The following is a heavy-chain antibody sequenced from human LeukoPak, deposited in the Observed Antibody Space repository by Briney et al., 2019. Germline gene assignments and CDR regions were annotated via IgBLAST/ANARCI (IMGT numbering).Heavy chain of an antibody. CDR3: ASSNYDFWSGYYERHYYYYYMDV. J-gene: IGHJ6*03. CDR1: GGSFSGYY. V-gene: IGHV4-34*01. Sequence: MPSETLSLTCAVYGGSFSGYYWSWIRQPPGKGLERIGEINHSGSTNYNPSLKSRVTISVDTSKNQFSLKLSSVTAADTAVYYCASSNYDFWSGYYERHYYYYYMDVWGKGTTVTVSS. CDR2: INHSGST. D-gene: IGHD3-3*01.